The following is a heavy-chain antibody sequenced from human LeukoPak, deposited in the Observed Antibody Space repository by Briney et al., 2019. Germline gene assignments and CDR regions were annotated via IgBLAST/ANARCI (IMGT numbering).Heavy chain of an antibody. CDR1: GGSFSSYY. Sequence: PSETLSLTCAVYGGSFSSYYWSWIRQPPGKGLEWIGEINHSGSTNYNPSLKSRVTISVDTSKKQFSPKLSSVTAADTAVYYCAREGDIVVVPAAMDAFDIWGQGTMVTVSS. V-gene: IGHV4-34*01. D-gene: IGHD2-2*01. CDR2: INHSGST. J-gene: IGHJ3*02. CDR3: AREGDIVVVPAAMDAFDI.